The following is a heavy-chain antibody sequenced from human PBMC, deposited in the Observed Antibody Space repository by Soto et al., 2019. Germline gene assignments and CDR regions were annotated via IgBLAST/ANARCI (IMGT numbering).Heavy chain of an antibody. CDR2: INHSGST. CDR3: AREGLKYYYYYGMDV. J-gene: IGHJ6*02. CDR1: GGTFRCYY. V-gene: IGHV4-34*01. D-gene: IGHD3-16*01. Sequence: SETKCLTCAVDGGTFRCYYLSWIRQTTGKGLEWIGEINHSGSTNYNPSLKSRVTISVDTSKNQFSLKLSSVTAADTAVYYCAREGLKYYYYYGMDVWGQGTTVTVSS.